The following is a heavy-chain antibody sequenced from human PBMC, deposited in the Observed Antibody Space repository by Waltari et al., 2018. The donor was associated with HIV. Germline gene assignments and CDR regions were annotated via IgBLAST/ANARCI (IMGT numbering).Heavy chain of an antibody. J-gene: IGHJ3*02. CDR3: ARLSETGGITFGSAFDI. CDR2: LYYTGTT. D-gene: IGHD2-8*02. Sequence: QLHLQESGPGLVKPPETLSLTCTVSGGSIRRSSHYWGWVRQAPGKGLEWIGSLYYTGTTHYNPSLKSRVSMSVDTSNNQFSLNLDSVTAADTALYYCARLSETGGITFGSAFDIWGQGTMVTASS. V-gene: IGHV4-39*01. CDR1: GGSIRRSSHY.